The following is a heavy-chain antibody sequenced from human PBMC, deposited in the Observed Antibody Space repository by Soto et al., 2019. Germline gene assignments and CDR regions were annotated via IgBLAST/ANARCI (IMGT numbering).Heavy chain of an antibody. CDR1: GGTFSSYA. CDR3: ARDQFTMVRGVGGYGMDV. Sequence: ASVKVSCKASGGTFSSYAISWVRQAPGQGLEWMGIINPSGGRTNYAQKFQGRVTMTADESTSTVYMELSSLRSEDTAVYYCARDQFTMVRGVGGYGMDVWGQGTTVTVSS. CDR2: INPSGGRT. V-gene: IGHV1-69*11. J-gene: IGHJ6*02. D-gene: IGHD3-10*01.